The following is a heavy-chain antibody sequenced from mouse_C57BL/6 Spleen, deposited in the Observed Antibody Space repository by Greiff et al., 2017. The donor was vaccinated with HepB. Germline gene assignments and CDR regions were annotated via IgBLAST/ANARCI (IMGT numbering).Heavy chain of an antibody. J-gene: IGHJ4*01. CDR1: GYTFTSYW. Sequence: QVQLKESGAELVMPGASVKLSCKASGYTFTSYWMHWVKQRPGQGLEWIGEIDPSDSYTNYNQKFKGKSTLTVDKSSSTAYMQLSSLTSEDSAVYYCARDYGRPDYYAMDYWGQGTSVTVSS. CDR2: IDPSDSYT. D-gene: IGHD1-1*01. V-gene: IGHV1-69*01. CDR3: ARDYGRPDYYAMDY.